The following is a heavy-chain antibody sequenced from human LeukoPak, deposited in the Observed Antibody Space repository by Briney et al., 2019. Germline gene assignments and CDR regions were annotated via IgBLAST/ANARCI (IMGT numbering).Heavy chain of an antibody. CDR2: IKQDGSEK. D-gene: IGHD2-15*01. V-gene: IGHV3-7*01. CDR3: ARAVIGYCSGGSCSPHFDY. CDR1: GFTFSSYW. J-gene: IGHJ4*02. Sequence: GGSLRLSCAASGFTFSSYWMSWVRQAPGKGLEWVANIKQDGSEKYYVDSVKGRFTISRDNAKNSLYLQMNSLRAEDMAVYYCARAVIGYCSGGSCSPHFDYWGQGTLVTVSS.